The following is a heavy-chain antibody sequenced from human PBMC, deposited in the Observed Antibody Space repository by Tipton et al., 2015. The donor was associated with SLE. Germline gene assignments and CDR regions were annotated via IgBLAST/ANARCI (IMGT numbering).Heavy chain of an antibody. D-gene: IGHD3-10*01. J-gene: IGHJ6*02. Sequence: TLSLTCSVSGASVSSFCWNWIRQSPGKGLEWIACVCNSVSTNYDSSLKSRGTISVDTSKHHFSLELTSVTAADTAVYYCARQRLRLLSPLDAWGQGTTVTVS. V-gene: IGHV4-59*08. CDR2: VCNSVST. CDR3: ARQRLRLLSPLDA. CDR1: GASVSSFC.